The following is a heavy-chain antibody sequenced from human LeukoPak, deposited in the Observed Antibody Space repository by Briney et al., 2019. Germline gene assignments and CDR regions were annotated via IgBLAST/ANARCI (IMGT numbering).Heavy chain of an antibody. Sequence: PGGSLRLSCAASGFTFSNSWMHWVRQAPGKELVWVSRISSDGTNTTYADSVKGRFTISRDNAKSTLYLQMNSLRAEDTAVYYCARGGSSRYTITYWGQGTLVTVSS. CDR3: ARGGSSRYTITY. CDR2: ISSDGTNT. J-gene: IGHJ4*02. CDR1: GFTFSNSW. V-gene: IGHV3-74*01. D-gene: IGHD5-12*01.